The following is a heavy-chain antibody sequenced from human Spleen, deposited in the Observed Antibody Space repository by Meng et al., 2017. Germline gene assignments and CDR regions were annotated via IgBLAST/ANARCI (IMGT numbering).Heavy chain of an antibody. J-gene: IGHJ4*02. CDR3: ARVFKGAMDAGVGDY. CDR2: IDHSGNT. Sequence: QVQLRESGPALVKPSETLSLTCAVSGDSITNHNWWAWVRQPPGKGLEWIGEIDHSGNTHYNPSLRGRITISVDKSKNQFSLQLISVTAADTAIYYCARVFKGAMDAGVGDYWGQGTLVTVSS. V-gene: IGHV4-4*02. CDR1: GDSITNHNW. D-gene: IGHD5-18*01.